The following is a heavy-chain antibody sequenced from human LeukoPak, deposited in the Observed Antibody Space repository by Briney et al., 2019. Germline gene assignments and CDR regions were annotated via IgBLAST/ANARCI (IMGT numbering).Heavy chain of an antibody. CDR3: VRADPLGY. V-gene: IGHV1-2*02. J-gene: IGHJ4*02. Sequence: ASVKVSCKASGYTFTGSFMHWVRQAPGQGLEWIGWINCNTGGTKFAQKFQGRVTLTRDTSINTAYMEVNRLRSDDTAVYYCVRADPLGYWGQGTQVTVSS. CDR1: GYTFTGSF. CDR2: INCNTGGT.